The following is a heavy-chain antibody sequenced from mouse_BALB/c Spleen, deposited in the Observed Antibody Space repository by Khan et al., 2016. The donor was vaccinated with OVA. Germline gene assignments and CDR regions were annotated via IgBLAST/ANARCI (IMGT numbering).Heavy chain of an antibody. Sequence: EVQLQESGPGLVKPSQSLSLTCTVTGYSITSDYAWNWLRQFPGNKLEWMGYISYSGSTSYHPSLKSRISITRDTSKNQFFLQLNSVTTEDTATYYCARSRDRYAFAYWGQGTLVTVSA. D-gene: IGHD2-14*01. J-gene: IGHJ3*01. CDR2: ISYSGST. CDR1: GYSITSDYA. CDR3: ARSRDRYAFAY. V-gene: IGHV3-2*02.